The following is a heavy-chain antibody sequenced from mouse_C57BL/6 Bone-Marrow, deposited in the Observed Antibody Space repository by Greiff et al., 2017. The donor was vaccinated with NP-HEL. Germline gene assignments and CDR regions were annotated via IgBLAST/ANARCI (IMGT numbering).Heavy chain of an antibody. CDR2: IYPRDGST. CDR1: GYTFTDYT. CDR3: ARGNGSSYVVDY. Sequence: QVQLQQSDAELVKPGASVKISCKASGYTFTDYTIHWVKQRPEQGLDWIGYIYPRDGSTKYHEKFKGKATLTADKSPSPAYMQLSSLTSEDAAGDYCARGNGSSYVVDYWGQGTTLTVSS. V-gene: IGHV1-78*01. J-gene: IGHJ2*01. D-gene: IGHD1-1*01.